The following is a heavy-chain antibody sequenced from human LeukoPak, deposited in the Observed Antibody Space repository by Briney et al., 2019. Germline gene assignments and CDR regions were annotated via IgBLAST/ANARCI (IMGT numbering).Heavy chain of an antibody. CDR2: ISGSGGST. J-gene: IGHJ4*02. V-gene: IGHV3-23*01. D-gene: IGHD2-15*01. CDR1: GFTFSTSA. Sequence: GGSLRLSCAASGFTFSTSAMSWVRQDPGKGLEWVSTISGSGGSTYYADSVKGRFTISRDNSKNTLDLQMNNLGAEDTALYFCAKEAHDSVVLYWGQGTLVDVSS. CDR3: AKEAHDSVVLY.